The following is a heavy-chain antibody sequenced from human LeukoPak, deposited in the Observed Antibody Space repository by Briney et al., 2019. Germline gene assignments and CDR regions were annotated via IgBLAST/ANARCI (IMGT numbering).Heavy chain of an antibody. CDR2: IRYDGSNK. J-gene: IGHJ4*02. V-gene: IGHV3-30*02. CDR1: GFTFSSYG. CDR3: ARAVKIYYYFDY. D-gene: IGHD1-26*01. Sequence: GGSLRLSCAASGFTFSSYGMHWVRQAPGKGLEWVAFIRYDGSNKYYADSVKGRFTISRDNSKNTLYLQMNSLSAEDTAVYYCARAVKIYYYFDYWGQGTLVTVSS.